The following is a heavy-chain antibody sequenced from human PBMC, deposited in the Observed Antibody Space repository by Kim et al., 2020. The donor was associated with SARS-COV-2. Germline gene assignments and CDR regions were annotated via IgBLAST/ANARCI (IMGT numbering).Heavy chain of an antibody. D-gene: IGHD1-7*01. CDR1: GYTLTELS. J-gene: IGHJ4*02. Sequence: ASVKVSCKVSGYTLTELSMHWVRQAPGKGLEWMGGFDPEDGETIYAQKFQGRVTMTEDTSTDTAYMELSSLRSEDTAVYYCATDKKDLGWNYVDYWGQGTLVTVSS. CDR2: FDPEDGET. CDR3: ATDKKDLGWNYVDY. V-gene: IGHV1-24*01.